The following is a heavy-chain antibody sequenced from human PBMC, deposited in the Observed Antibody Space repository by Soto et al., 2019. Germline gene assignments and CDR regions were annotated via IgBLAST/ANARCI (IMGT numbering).Heavy chain of an antibody. J-gene: IGHJ6*02. CDR3: AKDNSWYYYGSGSLTIDSYYYYGMDV. CDR2: RKMDGRNT. D-gene: IGHD3-10*01. V-gene: IGHV3-74*01. Sequence: PGGSLRLSCAASGFTFSDYWMHWVRQAPGKGLERVSRRKMDGRNTNYADSVKGRFTISRNNAKNTLYLEMNSLRAEDTAVYYCAKDNSWYYYGSGSLTIDSYYYYGMDVWGQGTTVTVSS. CDR1: GFTFSDYW.